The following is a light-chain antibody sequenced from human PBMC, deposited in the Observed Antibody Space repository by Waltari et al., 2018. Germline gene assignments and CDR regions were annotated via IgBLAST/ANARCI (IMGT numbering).Light chain of an antibody. V-gene: IGLV6-57*03. J-gene: IGLJ2*01. Sequence: NFMLTQPHSVSESPGKTVTISCPRSSGSIASHYVQWYQQRPGSAPTTVIYEDNQRPSGVPDRFSGSIDSSSNSASLTISGLKTEDEADYYCQSYDSSNQVFGGGTKLTVL. CDR2: EDN. CDR3: QSYDSSNQV. CDR1: SGSIASHY.